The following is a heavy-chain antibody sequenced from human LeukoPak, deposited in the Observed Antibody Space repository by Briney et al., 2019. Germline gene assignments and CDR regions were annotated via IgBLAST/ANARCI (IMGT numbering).Heavy chain of an antibody. Sequence: GGSLRLSCAASGFTFSSYSMNWVRQAPGKGLEWVSSISSSTSNIYYADSVKGRFTSSRDNAKNSLYLQMDSLRAEDTAVYYCARSPRLVLYYFDSWGQGTLVTVSS. CDR2: ISSSTSNI. V-gene: IGHV3-21*01. D-gene: IGHD6-19*01. CDR3: ARSPRLVLYYFDS. CDR1: GFTFSSYS. J-gene: IGHJ4*02.